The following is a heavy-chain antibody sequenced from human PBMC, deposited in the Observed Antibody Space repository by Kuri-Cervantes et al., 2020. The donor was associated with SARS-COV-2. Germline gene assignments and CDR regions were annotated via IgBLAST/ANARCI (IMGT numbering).Heavy chain of an antibody. Sequence: ASVTVSCKASGYTFTGYYMLWVRQAPGQGLEWMGWINPNSGGTNYAQKFQGRVTMTRDTSVSTAYMELSRLRSDDTAVYYRAREMITFGGGALFDFDIWGQGTMVTVSS. CDR1: GYTFTGYY. V-gene: IGHV1-2*02. J-gene: IGHJ3*02. D-gene: IGHD3-16*01. CDR2: INPNSGGT. CDR3: AREMITFGGGALFDFDI.